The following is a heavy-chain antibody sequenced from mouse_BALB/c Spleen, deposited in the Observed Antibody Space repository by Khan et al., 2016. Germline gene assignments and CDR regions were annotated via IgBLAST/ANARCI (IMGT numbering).Heavy chain of an antibody. CDR2: INPSNGRT. Sequence: QVQLQQSGAELVKPGASVKLSCKASGYTFTSYWMHWVKQRPGQGLEWIGEINPSNGRTNYNEKFKSKATLTVDKSSSTAYMQLSSLTSEDSAVYYCAVLRNAMDYWGQGTSVTVSS. J-gene: IGHJ4*01. V-gene: IGHV1S81*02. D-gene: IGHD1-1*01. CDR3: AVLRNAMDY. CDR1: GYTFTSYW.